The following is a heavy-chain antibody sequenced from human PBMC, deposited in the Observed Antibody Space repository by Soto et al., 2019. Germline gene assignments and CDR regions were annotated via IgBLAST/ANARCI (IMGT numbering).Heavy chain of an antibody. Sequence: SLSRNGAVSVGSSSSGGYSWRWILQPPGKGLEWIGYIYQIGSTYYNPSLKSRVTISVDRSRNQFSLKLSSVTAADTAVYFCATQSYSNSGAYYYYAMDVWGQGTTVTVSS. CDR1: VGSSSSGGYS. CDR3: ATQSYSNSGAYYYYAMDV. CDR2: IYQIGST. V-gene: IGHV4-30-2*01. D-gene: IGHD4-4*01. J-gene: IGHJ6*02.